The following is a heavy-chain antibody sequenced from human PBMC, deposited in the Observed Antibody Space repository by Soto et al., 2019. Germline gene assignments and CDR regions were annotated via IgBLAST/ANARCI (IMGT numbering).Heavy chain of an antibody. J-gene: IGHJ6*02. CDR3: ARSWVTGKGGMDV. CDR1: GYTFTSYG. V-gene: IGHV1-18*01. Sequence: QVQLVQSGAEVKKPGASVKVSCKASGYTFTSYGFSRVRQAPGQGLEWMGWINGYTGNTHYAQKFQGRVTMTTDTSTSTAYMELWTLISDDTAVYYCARSWVTGKGGMDVWGQGTTVTVS. D-gene: IGHD3-16*01. CDR2: INGYTGNT.